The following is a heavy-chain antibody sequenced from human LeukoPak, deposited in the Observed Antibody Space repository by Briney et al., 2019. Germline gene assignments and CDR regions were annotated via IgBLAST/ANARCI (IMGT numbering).Heavy chain of an antibody. CDR3: ARDRHSETEGGWFDP. D-gene: IGHD1-26*01. J-gene: IGHJ5*02. Sequence: PGGSLRLSCAASGFTFSSYSMNWVRQAPGKGLEWVSSISSSSSYIYYADSVKGRFTISRDNAKNSLYLQMNSLRAEDMAVYYCARDRHSETEGGWFDPWGQGTLVTVSS. V-gene: IGHV3-21*01. CDR1: GFTFSSYS. CDR2: ISSSSSYI.